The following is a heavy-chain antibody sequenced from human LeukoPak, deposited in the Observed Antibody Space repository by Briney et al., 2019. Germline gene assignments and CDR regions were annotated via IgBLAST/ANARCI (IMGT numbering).Heavy chain of an antibody. J-gene: IGHJ5*02. CDR3: VRRGVNRSGPGREYTWFDP. V-gene: IGHV4-39*07. CDR1: GFSISSSNYY. Sequence: SETLSLTCNVSGFSISSSNYYWCWVRHAPGEGLHWIACKHYTGTMYSTPSLKSRVALSVDTSKNQFSLRLTSVTAADTAVYYCVRRGVNRSGPGREYTWFDPWGQGTLVTASS. D-gene: IGHD3-10*01. CDR2: KHYTGTM.